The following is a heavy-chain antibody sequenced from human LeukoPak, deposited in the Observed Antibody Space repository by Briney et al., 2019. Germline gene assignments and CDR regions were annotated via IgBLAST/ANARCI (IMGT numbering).Heavy chain of an antibody. V-gene: IGHV3-23*01. Sequence: GGSLRLSCAASGFTFSSYAMSWVRQAPGKGLEWVSAISGSGSSTYYAASVKGRFTFSRDNSKNTLYPQINRLRAGDTAVYYCAKGVAEASPYYFDYWGQGTLVTVSS. J-gene: IGHJ4*02. CDR1: GFTFSSYA. CDR3: AKGVAEASPYYFDY. D-gene: IGHD6-25*01. CDR2: ISGSGSST.